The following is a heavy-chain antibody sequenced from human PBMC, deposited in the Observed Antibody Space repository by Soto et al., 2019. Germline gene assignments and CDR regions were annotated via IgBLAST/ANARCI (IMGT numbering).Heavy chain of an antibody. Sequence: QVQLQQWGAGLLKPSETLSLTCAVYGGSFSGYYWTWIRQPPGTGLEWIGEINHSGSTNYNPSLTXRXSXSXXTSKNQFSLKLTSVTAADTAVYYCARDKIPGLFDYWGQGTLVTVSS. CDR2: INHSGST. CDR3: ARDKIPGLFDY. J-gene: IGHJ4*02. CDR1: GGSFSGYY. V-gene: IGHV4-34*01. D-gene: IGHD2-21*01.